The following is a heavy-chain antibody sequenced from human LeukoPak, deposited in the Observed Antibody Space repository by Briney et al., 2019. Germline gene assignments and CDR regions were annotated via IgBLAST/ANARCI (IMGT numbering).Heavy chain of an antibody. D-gene: IGHD3-16*01. Sequence: GGSLRLSCTAAGFMFSNYVMYWVRQAPGKGLEWVSVISASGGTTDYADSVMGRFTISRDNSKNTLYLQMNSLRAEDTAVYYCGKGGRGTYYSDSWGQGTLVTVSS. CDR3: GKGGRGTYYSDS. CDR2: ISASGGTT. CDR1: GFMFSNYV. V-gene: IGHV3-23*01. J-gene: IGHJ4*02.